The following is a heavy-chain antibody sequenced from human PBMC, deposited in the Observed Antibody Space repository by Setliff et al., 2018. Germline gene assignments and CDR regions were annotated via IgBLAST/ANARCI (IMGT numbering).Heavy chain of an antibody. CDR3: ARDTLALKDITLFDY. CDR1: GFSFSDYL. D-gene: IGHD5-12*01. V-gene: IGHV1-2*02. J-gene: IGHJ4*02. CDR2: INLNTGNI. Sequence: GASVKVSCKASGFSFSDYLMNWMRQTPDQRLEWMGRINLNTGNIFYAQEFQGRVTLTRDASISTAYMELTGLRYDDTAIYYCARDTLALKDITLFDYWGQGTLGTVSS.